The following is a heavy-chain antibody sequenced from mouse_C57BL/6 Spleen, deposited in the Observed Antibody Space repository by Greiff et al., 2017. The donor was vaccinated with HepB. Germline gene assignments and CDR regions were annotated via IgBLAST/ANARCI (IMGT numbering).Heavy chain of an antibody. J-gene: IGHJ2*01. Sequence: EVHLVESGPGLVKPSQSLSLTCSVTGYSITSGYYWNWIRQFPGNKLEWMGYISYDGSNNYNPSLKNRISITRDTSKNQFFLKLNSVTTEDTATYYCARDGVRADGYYPYYFDYWGQGTTLTVSS. CDR3: ARDGVRADGYYPYYFDY. V-gene: IGHV3-6*01. D-gene: IGHD2-3*01. CDR1: GYSITSGYY. CDR2: ISYDGSN.